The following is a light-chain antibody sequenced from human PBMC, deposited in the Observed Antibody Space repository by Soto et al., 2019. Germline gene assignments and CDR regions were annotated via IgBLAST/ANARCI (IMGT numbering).Light chain of an antibody. V-gene: IGKV3-20*01. CDR2: AAS. CDR3: QQYDDSLS. CDR1: QNLKSSY. Sequence: EVVLTQSPGTLSLSPGERATLSCRASQNLKSSYLAWYQQRPGQAPVLLIHAASIRATGIPDRFSGSGSGTDFTLTITRLEPDDFALYFCQQYDDSLSFGGGTKAEIK. J-gene: IGKJ4*01.